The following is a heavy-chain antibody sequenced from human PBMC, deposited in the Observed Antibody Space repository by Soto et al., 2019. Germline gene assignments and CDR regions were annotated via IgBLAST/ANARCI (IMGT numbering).Heavy chain of an antibody. CDR2: ISYDGSYK. D-gene: IGHD3-3*01. Sequence: GGSLRLSCAASGFTFSSYGMHWVRQAPGKGLEWVAVISYDGSYKYYVDSVQGRFTISRDNSKNTLYLQMNSLRPEDTAVYYCTKDSDYDFWSGYSHFDYWGQGTLVTVSS. CDR3: TKDSDYDFWSGYSHFDY. J-gene: IGHJ4*02. V-gene: IGHV3-30*18. CDR1: GFTFSSYG.